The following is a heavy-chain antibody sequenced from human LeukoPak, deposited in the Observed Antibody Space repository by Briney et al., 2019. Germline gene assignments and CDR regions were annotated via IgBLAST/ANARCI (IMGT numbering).Heavy chain of an antibody. D-gene: IGHD2-15*01. V-gene: IGHV3-23*01. CDR3: ARKWWENWFDS. J-gene: IGHJ5*01. Sequence: GGSLRLSCAASGFTFKNFVMTWVCQAPGQGLDWVSAISGNTGATYYADSVKGRFTISRDNSKNTLYLQMNSLRAEDTAVYYCARKWWENWFDSWGQGALVTVSS. CDR2: ISGNTGAT. CDR1: GFTFKNFV.